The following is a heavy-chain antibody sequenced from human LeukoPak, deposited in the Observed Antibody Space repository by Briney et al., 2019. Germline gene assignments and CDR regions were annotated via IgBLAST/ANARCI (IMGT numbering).Heavy chain of an antibody. CDR2: ISSSSSYI. CDR1: GFTFSSYS. Sequence: GGSLRLSCAASGFTFSSYSMNWVRQAPGKGLEWVSSISSSSSYIYYADSVKGRFTISRDNAKNSLYLQMNSLRAEDTAVYYCAREYCSGGSCLSRYFDHWGQGTLVTVSS. D-gene: IGHD2-15*01. J-gene: IGHJ4*02. V-gene: IGHV3-21*01. CDR3: AREYCSGGSCLSRYFDH.